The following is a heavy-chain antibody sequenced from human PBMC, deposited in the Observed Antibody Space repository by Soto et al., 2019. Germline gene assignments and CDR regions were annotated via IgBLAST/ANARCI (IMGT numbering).Heavy chain of an antibody. CDR2: IWYDGSNK. J-gene: IGHJ4*02. CDR3: ARGGLISSSWTHFDY. V-gene: IGHV3-33*01. Sequence: PGGSLRLSCAASGFTFSSYGMHWVRQAPGKGLEWVAVIWYDGSNKYYADSVKGRFTISRDNSKNTLYLQMNSLRAEDTAVYYCARGGLISSSWTHFDYWGQGTLLTVSS. CDR1: GFTFSSYG. D-gene: IGHD6-13*01.